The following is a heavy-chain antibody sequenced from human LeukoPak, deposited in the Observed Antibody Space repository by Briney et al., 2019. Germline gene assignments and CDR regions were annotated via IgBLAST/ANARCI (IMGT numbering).Heavy chain of an antibody. CDR1: GGSISSGSYY. CDR3: ARDSLVVPAAIPFDY. V-gene: IGHV4-61*02. J-gene: IGHJ4*02. CDR2: IYTSGST. Sequence: SQTLSLTCTVSGGSISSGSYYWSWIRQPAGKGLEWIGRIYTSGSTNYNPSLKSRVTISVDTSKNQFSLKLSSVTAADTAVYYCARDSLVVPAAIPFDYWGQGTLVTVSS. D-gene: IGHD2-2*01.